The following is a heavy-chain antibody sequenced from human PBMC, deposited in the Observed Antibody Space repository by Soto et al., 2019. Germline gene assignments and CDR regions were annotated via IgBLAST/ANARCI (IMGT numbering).Heavy chain of an antibody. J-gene: IGHJ6*02. V-gene: IGHV1-46*01. Sequence: QVQLVQSGAEVKKPGASVKVSCKASGYTFTSYYMHWVRQAPGQGLEWMGIINPSGGSTSYAQKFQGRVTMTRDTSTSTVYMELSSLRSEDTAVYYCARVGCSYGPPYYYGMDVWGQGTTVTVSS. CDR2: INPSGGST. D-gene: IGHD5-18*01. CDR3: ARVGCSYGPPYYYGMDV. CDR1: GYTFTSYY.